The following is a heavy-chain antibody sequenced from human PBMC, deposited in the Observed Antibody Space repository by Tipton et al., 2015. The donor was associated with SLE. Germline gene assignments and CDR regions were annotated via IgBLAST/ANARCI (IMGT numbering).Heavy chain of an antibody. V-gene: IGHV4-39*01. CDR1: GFTVSSNY. Sequence: LRLSCAASGFTVSSNYMSWVRQAPGKGLEWIGSIYYSGSTYYNPSLKSRVTISVDTSKNQFSLKLSSVTAADTAVYYCARPCSGGSCHYYYYGMDVWGQGTTVTVSS. J-gene: IGHJ6*02. D-gene: IGHD2-15*01. CDR2: IYYSGST. CDR3: ARPCSGGSCHYYYYGMDV.